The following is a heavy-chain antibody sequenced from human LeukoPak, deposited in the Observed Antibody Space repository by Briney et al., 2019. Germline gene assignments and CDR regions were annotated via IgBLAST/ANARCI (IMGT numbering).Heavy chain of an antibody. CDR2: MNPNSGNT. Sequence: ASVKVSCKASGGTFSSYAINWVRQATGQGLEWMGWMNPNSGNTGYAQKFQGRVTMTRNTSISTAYMEMSSLRSEDTAVYYCARVMRSYYGSGREEPIDYWGQGTLVTVSS. V-gene: IGHV1-8*02. D-gene: IGHD3-10*01. CDR3: ARVMRSYYGSGREEPIDY. CDR1: GGTFSSYA. J-gene: IGHJ4*02.